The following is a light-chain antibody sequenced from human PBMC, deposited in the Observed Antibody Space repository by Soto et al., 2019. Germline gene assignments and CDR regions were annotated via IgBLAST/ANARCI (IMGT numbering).Light chain of an antibody. CDR2: EGS. V-gene: IGLV2-23*01. Sequence: QSALTQPASVSGSPGQSITISCTGTSSDVGSYHLVSWYQQHPGKAPKLMIYEGSKRPSGVSNRFSGSKSGNTASLTISGLQAEDEADYYCCSYAGSSTCVFGGGTKLTVL. CDR1: SSDVGSYHL. J-gene: IGLJ2*01. CDR3: CSYAGSSTCV.